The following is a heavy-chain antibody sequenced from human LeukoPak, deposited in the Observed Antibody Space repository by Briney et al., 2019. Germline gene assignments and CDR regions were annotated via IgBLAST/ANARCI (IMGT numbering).Heavy chain of an antibody. CDR3: ARCRSESWYGGYYFDY. D-gene: IGHD6-13*01. CDR2: INPSGGST. Sequence: ASVKVSCKASGYTFTSYDINWVRQAPGQGLEWMGIINPSGGSTSYAQKFQGRVTMTRDTSTSTVYMELSSLRSEDTAVYYCARCRSESWYGGYYFDYWGQGTLVTVSS. V-gene: IGHV1-46*01. CDR1: GYTFTSYD. J-gene: IGHJ4*02.